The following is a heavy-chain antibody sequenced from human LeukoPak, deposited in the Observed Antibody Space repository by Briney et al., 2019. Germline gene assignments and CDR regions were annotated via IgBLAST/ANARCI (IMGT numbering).Heavy chain of an antibody. CDR3: ARLKAAEFDY. Sequence: SETLSLTCTVSGGSISSYYWSWIRQPPGKGLEWIGYIYYSGSTNYNPSLKSRVTISVDTSKNQFSLKLSSVTAADTAVYYCARLKAAEFDYWGQGTLVTVSS. D-gene: IGHD6-13*01. V-gene: IGHV4-59*12. CDR2: IYYSGST. J-gene: IGHJ4*02. CDR1: GGSISSYY.